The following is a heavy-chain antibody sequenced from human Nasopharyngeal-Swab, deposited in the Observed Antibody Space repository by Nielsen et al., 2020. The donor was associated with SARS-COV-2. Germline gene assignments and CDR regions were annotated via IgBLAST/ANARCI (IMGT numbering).Heavy chain of an antibody. V-gene: IGHV3-66*01. D-gene: IGHD1-26*01. CDR2: IYSGGST. Sequence: GESLKISCAASGFTVSSNYMSWVRQAPGKGLEWVSVIYSGGSTYYADSVKGRFTISRDNAKNSLYLQMNSLRAEDTAVYYCATPVGDEGWGLYYYGMDVWGQGTTVTVSS. J-gene: IGHJ6*02. CDR3: ATPVGDEGWGLYYYGMDV. CDR1: GFTVSSNY.